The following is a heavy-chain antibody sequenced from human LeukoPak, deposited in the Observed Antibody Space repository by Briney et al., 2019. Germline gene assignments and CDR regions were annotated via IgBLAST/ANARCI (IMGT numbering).Heavy chain of an antibody. CDR3: ARDLNY. J-gene: IGHJ4*02. CDR2: IFGDGSST. CDR1: GFTFSSYW. V-gene: IGHV3-74*01. Sequence: GGSLRLSRLASGFTFSSYWMHWVRQAPGKGLVWVSRIFGDGSSTSYADSVKGRFTISRDNAKNTLYLQMNSLRAEDTAVYYCARDLNYWGQGTLVTVSS.